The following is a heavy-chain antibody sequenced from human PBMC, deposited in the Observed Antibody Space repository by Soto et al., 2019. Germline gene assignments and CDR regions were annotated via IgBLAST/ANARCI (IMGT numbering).Heavy chain of an antibody. CDR2: INPNSGGT. D-gene: IGHD2-21*02. CDR1: GYTFTGYY. Sequence: ASVKVSCKASGYTFTGYYMHWVRQAPGQGLEWMGWINPNSGGTNYAQKFQGWVTMTRDTSISTAYMELSRLRSDDTAVYYCARTTAIQTDPFDPWGQGTLVTVSS. J-gene: IGHJ5*02. V-gene: IGHV1-2*04. CDR3: ARTTAIQTDPFDP.